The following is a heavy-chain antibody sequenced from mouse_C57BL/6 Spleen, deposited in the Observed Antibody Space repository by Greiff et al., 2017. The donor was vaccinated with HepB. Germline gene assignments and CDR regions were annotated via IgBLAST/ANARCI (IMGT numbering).Heavy chain of an antibody. CDR2: IYPSDSET. CDR3: AREGDGPFDY. D-gene: IGHD1-2*01. J-gene: IGHJ2*01. CDR1: GYTFTSYW. V-gene: IGHV1-61*01. Sequence: QVHVKQPGAELVRPGSSVKLSCKASGYTFTSYWMDWVKQRPGQGLEWIGNIYPSDSETHYNQKFKDKATLTVDKSSSTAYMQLSSLTSEDSAVYYCAREGDGPFDYWGQGTTLTASS.